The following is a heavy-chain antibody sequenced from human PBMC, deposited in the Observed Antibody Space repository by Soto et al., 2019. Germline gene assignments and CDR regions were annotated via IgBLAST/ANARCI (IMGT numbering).Heavy chain of an antibody. CDR3: ARDCDYDFSLWTDCHYGMDV. J-gene: IGHJ6*02. CDR1: GFTVSSNY. CDR2: IYSGGST. V-gene: IGHV3-66*01. D-gene: IGHD3-3*01. Sequence: GGSLRLSCAASGFTVSSNYMSWVRQAPGKGLEWVSVIYSGGSTYYADSVKGRFTISRDNSKNTLYLQMNSLRAEDTAVYYCARDCDYDFSLWTDCHYGMDVWGQGTTVTVSS.